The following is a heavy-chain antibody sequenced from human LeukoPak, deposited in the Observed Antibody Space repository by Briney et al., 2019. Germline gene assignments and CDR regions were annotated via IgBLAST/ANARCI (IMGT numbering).Heavy chain of an antibody. CDR1: GDSITSDY. V-gene: IGHV4-59*08. D-gene: IGHD3-10*01. Sequence: SGTLSLTCNVSGDSITSDYWSWIRQSPGKGLEWIGYINYGGNSDYNPSPNSRVTISVNRSKKQVSLKMRSMTAADTAVYYCARLDCISNTCYNYWAPGALVTVSS. CDR2: INYGGNS. CDR3: ARLDCISNTCYNY. J-gene: IGHJ4*02.